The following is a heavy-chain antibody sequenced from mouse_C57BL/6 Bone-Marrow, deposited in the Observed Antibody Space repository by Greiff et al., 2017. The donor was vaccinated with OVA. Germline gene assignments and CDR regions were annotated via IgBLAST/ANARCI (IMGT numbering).Heavy chain of an antibody. CDR2: IDPSDSYT. Sequence: QVQLQQSGAELVKPGASVKLSCKASGYTFTSYWMQWIKQRPGQGLEWIGEIDPSDSYTNYNQKFKGKATLTVDTSSSTAYMQLSSLTSEDSAVYYCASAVFAYWCQGTLVTVSA. V-gene: IGHV1-50*01. CDR1: GYTFTSYW. J-gene: IGHJ3*01. CDR3: ASAVFAY.